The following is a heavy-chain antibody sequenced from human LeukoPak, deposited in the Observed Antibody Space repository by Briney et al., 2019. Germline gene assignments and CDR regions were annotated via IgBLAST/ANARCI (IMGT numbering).Heavy chain of an antibody. J-gene: IGHJ4*02. V-gene: IGHV3-30*01. D-gene: IGHD3-16*02. Sequence: PGGSLRLSCATSGFTFRTYAMHWVRQAPGKGLEWLAVVSVDGRNKYYADSAKGRFTISRDNSKSTVYLQMNSLRDEDSAVYYCATLDWCHGVLVACGSSEYWGQGTLVTVPS. CDR3: ATLDWCHGVLVACGSSEY. CDR2: VSVDGRNK. CDR1: GFTFRTYA.